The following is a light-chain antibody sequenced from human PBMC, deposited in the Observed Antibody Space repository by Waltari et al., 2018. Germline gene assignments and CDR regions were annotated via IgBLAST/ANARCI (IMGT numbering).Light chain of an antibody. CDR3: MIWHTSAWV. Sequence: QAVLTQPSSLSASPGASASLTCTLRSGINVGTYRTYWYPQKRGSRPQSLLRYKPDSDKQQGSGVPSRFSASKDASANAGILLISGFQSEDEADYYCMIWHTSAWVFGGGTKLTVL. V-gene: IGLV5-45*03. CDR1: SGINVGTYR. CDR2: YKPDSDK. J-gene: IGLJ3*02.